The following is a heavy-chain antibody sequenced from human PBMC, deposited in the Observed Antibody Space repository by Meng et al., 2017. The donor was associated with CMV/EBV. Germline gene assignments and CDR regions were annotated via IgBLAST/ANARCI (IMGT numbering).Heavy chain of an antibody. CDR1: GSFSGYY. Sequence: GSFSGYYWSWIRQPPGKGLEWIGEINHSGSTNYNPSIKSRVTISVDTSKNQFSLKLSSVTAADTAVYYCARPNHYCSSTSCPNWFDPWGQGTLVTVSS. J-gene: IGHJ5*02. V-gene: IGHV4-34*01. CDR2: INHSGST. D-gene: IGHD2-2*01. CDR3: ARPNHYCSSTSCPNWFDP.